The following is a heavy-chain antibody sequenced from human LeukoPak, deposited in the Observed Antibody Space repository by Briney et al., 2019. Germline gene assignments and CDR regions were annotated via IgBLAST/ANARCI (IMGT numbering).Heavy chain of an antibody. J-gene: IGHJ4*02. V-gene: IGHV1-69*01. D-gene: IGHD2-2*01. CDR2: IIPIFGTA. CDR3: AWGTGYCSSTSCSSYYFDY. CDR1: GGTFSSYA. Sequence: SVKLSCKASGGTFSSYAISWVRRAPGQGLEWMGGIIPIFGTANYAQKFQGRVTITADESTSTAYMELSSLRSEDTAVYYCAWGTGYCSSTSCSSYYFDYWGQGNLVTVSS.